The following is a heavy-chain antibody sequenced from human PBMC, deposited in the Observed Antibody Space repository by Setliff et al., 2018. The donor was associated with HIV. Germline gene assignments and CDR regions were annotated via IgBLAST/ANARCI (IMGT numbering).Heavy chain of an antibody. J-gene: IGHJ5*02. V-gene: IGHV4-39*02. CDR3: ARDVDKLMALSWFDP. CDR2: IYYTGVT. D-gene: IGHD5-12*01. CDR1: GGSISSRNHY. Sequence: SETLSLTCTVSGGSISSRNHYWGWIRQPPGKGLEWIGSIYYTGVTYYNPSLRSRVTISVDTSKKQFSLNLSSVTAADTAMYYCARDVDKLMALSWFDPWGQGTLVTVSS.